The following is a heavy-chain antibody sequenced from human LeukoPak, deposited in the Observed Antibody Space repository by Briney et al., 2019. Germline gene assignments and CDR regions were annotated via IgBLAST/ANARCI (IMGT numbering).Heavy chain of an antibody. J-gene: IGHJ6*03. Sequence: GGSLRLSCAASGFTFSSYGMHWVRQAPGKGLEWVAVISYDGSNKYYADSVKGRFTISRDNAKNSLYLQMNSLRAEDTALYYCAKGGGDDYFYYYMDVWGKGTTVTVSS. CDR2: ISYDGSNK. CDR3: AKGGGDDYFYYYMDV. V-gene: IGHV3-30*18. D-gene: IGHD3-10*01. CDR1: GFTFSSYG.